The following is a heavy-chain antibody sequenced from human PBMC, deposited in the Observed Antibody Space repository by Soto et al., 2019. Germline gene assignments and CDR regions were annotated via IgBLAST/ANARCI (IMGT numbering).Heavy chain of an antibody. CDR1: GYRINNNW. D-gene: IGHD6-19*01. V-gene: IGHV5-51*01. CDR2: VNPVDSDT. CDR3: ARQAVLDWYFDL. Sequence: EVQQVQSGAEARKPGESLKISCKVSGYRINNNWIGWVRQKPGKGLEWIGIVNPVDSDTKYGPSFQGRVTISVDQYISTASLQWSSLQASDTATYYCARQAVLDWYFDLWGRGTLITVSS. J-gene: IGHJ2*01.